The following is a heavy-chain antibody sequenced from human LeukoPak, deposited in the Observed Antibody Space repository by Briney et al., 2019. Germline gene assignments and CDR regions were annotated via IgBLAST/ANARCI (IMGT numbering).Heavy chain of an antibody. V-gene: IGHV4-31*03. CDR1: GGSISSDGFY. J-gene: IGHJ4*02. Sequence: PSQTLSLTCTVSGGSISSDGFYCSWVRQHPGKGLEWIGYISYSGSTYYTPSLKSRVSVSLDTSKSQFSLKLPSVSAADTAVYFCARGPSYCDFWGQGTLVTVSS. CDR2: ISYSGST. CDR3: ARGPSYCDF.